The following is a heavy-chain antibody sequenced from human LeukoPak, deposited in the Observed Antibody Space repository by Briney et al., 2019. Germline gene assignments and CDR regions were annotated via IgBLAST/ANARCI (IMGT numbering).Heavy chain of an antibody. CDR2: IYYSGST. V-gene: IGHV4-61*08. D-gene: IGHD3-22*01. J-gene: IGHJ4*02. Sequence: SETLSLTCTVSGGSVSSGGYYWNWIRQTPGKGLEWIGYIYYSGSTNYNPSLKSRVTISVDTSKNQFSLKLSSVTAADTAVYYCARHPYDSSGYYRGVYWGQGTLVTVSS. CDR1: GGSVSSGGYY. CDR3: ARHPYDSSGYYRGVY.